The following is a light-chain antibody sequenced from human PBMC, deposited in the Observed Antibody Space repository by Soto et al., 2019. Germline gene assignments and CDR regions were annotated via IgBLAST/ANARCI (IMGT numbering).Light chain of an antibody. CDR3: MQVVQTPWT. CDR2: LGS. CDR1: QSLLHTDNYKY. V-gene: IGKV2-28*01. Sequence: EIVMTQSPLSLPVTPGEPASISCRSSQSLLHTDNYKYLDGYLQKPGQSQQLLIFLGSSRASGVPDRFSGVGSGTNVTLKISRVGADDVGLYYCMQVVQTPWTFGQGTKVELK. J-gene: IGKJ1*01.